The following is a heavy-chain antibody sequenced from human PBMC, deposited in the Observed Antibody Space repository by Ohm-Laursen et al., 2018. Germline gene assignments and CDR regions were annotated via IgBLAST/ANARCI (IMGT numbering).Heavy chain of an antibody. Sequence: GTLSLTCTVSGGSISSYYWSWIRQPPGKGLEWIGYIYYSGSTNYNPSLKSRVTISVDTSKNQFFLKLSSVTAADTAVYYCASSGSPSRAWYSFDSWGQGTLVTVSS. CDR1: GGSISSYY. V-gene: IGHV4-59*01. CDR3: ASSGSPSRAWYSFDS. CDR2: IYYSGST. D-gene: IGHD6-13*01. J-gene: IGHJ4*02.